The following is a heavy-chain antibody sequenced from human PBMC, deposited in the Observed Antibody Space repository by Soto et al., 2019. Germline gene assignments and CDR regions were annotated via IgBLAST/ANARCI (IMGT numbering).Heavy chain of an antibody. D-gene: IGHD4-17*01. J-gene: IGHJ4*02. CDR1: GGSISSYY. Sequence: QVQLQESGPGLVKPSETLSLTCTVSGGSISSYYWSWIRQPPGKGLECIGYIYYSGSTNYNPSLKSRVTIAVDTSKNQFSLKLTSVTAADTAVYSCARDSYGDSLDYWGQGTLVTVSS. CDR3: ARDSYGDSLDY. V-gene: IGHV4-59*01. CDR2: IYYSGST.